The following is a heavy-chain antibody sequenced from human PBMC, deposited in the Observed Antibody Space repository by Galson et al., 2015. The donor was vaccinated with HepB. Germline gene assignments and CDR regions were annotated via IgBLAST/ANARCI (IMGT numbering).Heavy chain of an antibody. CDR2: ISAYNGNT. D-gene: IGHD3-3*01. Sequence: SVKVSCKASGYTLTSYGINWVRQAPGQGLEWMGWISAYNGNTNYAQKFQGRVTMTTDRSTSTAYMEVRSLRSDDTAVYYCARDPGNYNFRYPPAGGSLYYYYGMDVWGQGTAVTVSS. J-gene: IGHJ6*02. V-gene: IGHV1-18*04. CDR1: GYTLTSYG. CDR3: ARDPGNYNFRYPPAGGSLYYYYGMDV.